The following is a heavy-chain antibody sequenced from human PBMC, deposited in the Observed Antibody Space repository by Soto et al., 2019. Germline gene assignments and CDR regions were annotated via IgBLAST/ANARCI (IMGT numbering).Heavy chain of an antibody. D-gene: IGHD1-7*01. J-gene: IGHJ4*02. Sequence: SQTLSLTCAISGDSVSSNSAAWNWMRQSPSRGLEWLGRTYYRSKWSYDYALSVKSRMTINPDTSKNQFSLQLNSVTPEDTAIYYCARGTGTTGLGYWGQGTLVTVSS. CDR3: ARGTGTTGLGY. CDR2: TYYRSKWSY. CDR1: GDSVSSNSAA. V-gene: IGHV6-1*01.